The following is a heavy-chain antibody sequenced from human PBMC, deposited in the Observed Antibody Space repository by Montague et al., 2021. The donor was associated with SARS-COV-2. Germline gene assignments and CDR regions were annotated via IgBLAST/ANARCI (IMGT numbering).Heavy chain of an antibody. Sequence: SETLSLTCSVSGGSMSSYHWVWIRQPPGKGLEWIVYVSYRGRTNYNLSLKSRVTISLDTSKNRFSLGVTSVTAADTAVYYCARDVRYYYDQWGQGILVTVSS. V-gene: IGHV4-59*01. CDR3: ARDVRYYYDQ. J-gene: IGHJ4*02. CDR2: VSYRGRT. CDR1: GGSMSSYH. D-gene: IGHD3-10*01.